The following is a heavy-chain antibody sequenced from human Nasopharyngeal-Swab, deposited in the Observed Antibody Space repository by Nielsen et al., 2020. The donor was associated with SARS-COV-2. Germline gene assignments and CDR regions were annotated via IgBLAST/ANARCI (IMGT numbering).Heavy chain of an antibody. J-gene: IGHJ4*02. CDR2: ISYDGSNK. Sequence: GESLKISCAASRFTFSSHAMHWVRQAPGKGLEWAALISYDGSNKYYADSVKGRFTISRDNSKNTLYLQLNSLRTEDTAVYYCARETKWYLDQWGQGTLVTVSS. CDR3: ARETKWYLDQ. D-gene: IGHD1-14*01. V-gene: IGHV3-30*04. CDR1: RFTFSSHA.